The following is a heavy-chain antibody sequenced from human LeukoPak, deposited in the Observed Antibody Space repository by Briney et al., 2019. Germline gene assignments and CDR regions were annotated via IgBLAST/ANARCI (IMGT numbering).Heavy chain of an antibody. V-gene: IGHV3-33*01. CDR2: IWYDGSNK. D-gene: IGHD3-10*01. J-gene: IGHJ4*02. CDR3: AREPLLWFGESQYYFDY. Sequence: GGSLRLSCAASGFTFSSYGMHWVRQAPGKGLEWVAVIWYDGSNKYYADSVKGRFTISRDNSKNTLYLQMNSLRAEDTAVYYCAREPLLWFGESQYYFDYWGQGTLVTVSP. CDR1: GFTFSSYG.